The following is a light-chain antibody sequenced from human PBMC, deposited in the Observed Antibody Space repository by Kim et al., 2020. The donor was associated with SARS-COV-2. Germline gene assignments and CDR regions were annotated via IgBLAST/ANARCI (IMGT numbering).Light chain of an antibody. J-gene: IGKJ2*01. CDR1: QSVNNN. V-gene: IGKV3-15*01. CDR2: GAS. CDR3: QQYNDWPPAYT. Sequence: SPWETPTLACRASQSVNNNLAWYQQKPGQAPRLLISGASTRATGIPARFSGSGSGTEFTLTISSLQSEDSAVYYCQQYNDWPPAYTFGQGTKLEI.